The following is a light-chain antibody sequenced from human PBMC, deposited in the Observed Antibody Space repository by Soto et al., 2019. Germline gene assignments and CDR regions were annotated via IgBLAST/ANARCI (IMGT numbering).Light chain of an antibody. Sequence: EIVLTQSPGTLSLSPGERATLSCRSSQSVSSNYLAWYQQKPVQAPRLVIYDVSGRATGIPDRFSGSGSGTDFTLTISRLEPEDFAVYYCQQYGRSPTFGQGTKVEIK. CDR1: QSVSSNY. V-gene: IGKV3-20*01. J-gene: IGKJ1*01. CDR3: QQYGRSPT. CDR2: DVS.